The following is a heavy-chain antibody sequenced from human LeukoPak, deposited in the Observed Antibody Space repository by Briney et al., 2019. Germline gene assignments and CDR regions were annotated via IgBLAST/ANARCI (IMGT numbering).Heavy chain of an antibody. J-gene: IGHJ6*03. D-gene: IGHD6-6*01. CDR1: GFTFSSYA. Sequence: PGGSLRLSCAASGFTFSSYAMSWVRQAPGKGLEWVSAISGSGGSTYYADSVKGRFTISRDNSKNTLYLQMNSLRAEDTAVYYCAKGVSSSSLISYYYYMDVWGIGTTVTVSS. V-gene: IGHV3-23*01. CDR2: ISGSGGST. CDR3: AKGVSSSSLISYYYYMDV.